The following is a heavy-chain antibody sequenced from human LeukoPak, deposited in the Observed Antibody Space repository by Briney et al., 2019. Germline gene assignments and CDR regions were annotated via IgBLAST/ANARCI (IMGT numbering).Heavy chain of an antibody. J-gene: IGHJ4*02. D-gene: IGHD4-17*01. Sequence: PSETLSLTCAVSGASISHYYWNWFRQPPGKGLEGIGSIFYSEDANYNPSRKSRVTISVDTSKSQFSLTLTSVTAADTAVYYCAKGETVTTSPFDYWGQGILVTVSS. V-gene: IGHV4-59*01. CDR1: GASISHYY. CDR2: IFYSEDA. CDR3: AKGETVTTSPFDY.